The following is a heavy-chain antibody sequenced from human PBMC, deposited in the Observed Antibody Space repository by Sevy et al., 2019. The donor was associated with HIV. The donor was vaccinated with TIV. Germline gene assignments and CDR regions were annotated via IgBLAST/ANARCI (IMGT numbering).Heavy chain of an antibody. D-gene: IGHD1-1*01. CDR2: ISYSGST. J-gene: IGHJ6*02. Sequence: SETLSLTCTVSGGSISSYYWSWIRQPPGKGLEWIGYISYSGSTNDNPSLRSRVTISIDTSKNQFSLRLSSVSAADTAVYYCARGGGRTDWDMDVWGPGTTVTVSS. CDR1: GGSISSYY. V-gene: IGHV4-59*01. CDR3: ARGGGRTDWDMDV.